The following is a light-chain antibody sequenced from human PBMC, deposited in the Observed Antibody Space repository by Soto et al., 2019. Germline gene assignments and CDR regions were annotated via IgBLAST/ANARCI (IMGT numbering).Light chain of an antibody. CDR1: HVVSNY. CDR3: QQYYSYPYT. CDR2: AAS. V-gene: IGKV1-8*01. J-gene: IGKJ2*01. Sequence: AIRMTQSPSSLSASIGDRVTITCRARHVVSNYLAWYQQKPGKAPKALVYAASFLQSGVPSMFSGSGSGTDFSLNISFLQSEDFATYYCQQYYSYPYTFGQGTTLQ.